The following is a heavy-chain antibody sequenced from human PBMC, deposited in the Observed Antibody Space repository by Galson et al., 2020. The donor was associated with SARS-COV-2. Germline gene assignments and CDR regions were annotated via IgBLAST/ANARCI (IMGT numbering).Heavy chain of an antibody. CDR1: GDSISSRGYY. D-gene: IGHD4-4*01. V-gene: IGHV4-31*11. J-gene: IGHJ6*04. Sequence: SETLSLTCAVSGDSISSRGYYWTWIRQHPGKGLEWIGYIYHSGSTYYNPSLKSRVTISMDTSQNQFSLKLTSVTAADTAVYYSARDGKFTGTHAFRSYADVWGKGTTVSVSS. CDR2: IYHSGST. CDR3: ARDGKFTGTHAFRSYADV.